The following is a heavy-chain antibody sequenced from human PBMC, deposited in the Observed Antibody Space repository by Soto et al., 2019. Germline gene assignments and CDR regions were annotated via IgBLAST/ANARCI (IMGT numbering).Heavy chain of an antibody. CDR2: IKQDGTEK. Sequence: EVQLVESGGGLVQPGGSLRLSCASSGFTFSNYWISWVRQAPGKGLEWVANIKQDGTEKNYVDSVRGRFTISRDNAKNSLDLQMNSLSAEDTAVYYCASVAIWGQGTLVNVSS. J-gene: IGHJ4*02. CDR3: ASVAI. D-gene: IGHD5-12*01. CDR1: GFTFSNYW. V-gene: IGHV3-7*01.